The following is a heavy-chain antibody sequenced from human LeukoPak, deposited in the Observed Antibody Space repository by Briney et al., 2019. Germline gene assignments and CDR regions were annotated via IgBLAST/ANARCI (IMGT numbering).Heavy chain of an antibody. J-gene: IGHJ4*02. D-gene: IGHD4-17*01. CDR2: ISSSSSTI. CDR3: ARDWDYGDLDY. V-gene: IGHV3-48*01. CDR1: GFTFSSYS. Sequence: PGGSLRLSCAASGFTFSSYSMNWVRQAPGKGLEWVSYISSSSSTIYYADSVKGRFTISRDNAKNSLYLQMNSLRAEDTAVYYCARDWDYGDLDYWGQGTLVTVSS.